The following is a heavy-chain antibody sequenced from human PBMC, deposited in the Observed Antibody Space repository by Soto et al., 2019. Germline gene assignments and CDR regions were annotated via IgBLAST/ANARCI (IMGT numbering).Heavy chain of an antibody. Sequence: SETLSLTCAVYGGSFSGYYWSWIRQPPGKGLEWIGEINHSGSTNYNPSLKSRVTISVDTSKNQFSLKLSSVTAADTAVYYCAGRPAAGTLRGMDVWGQGTTVTVSS. D-gene: IGHD6-13*01. V-gene: IGHV4-34*01. CDR2: INHSGST. CDR3: AGRPAAGTLRGMDV. CDR1: GGSFSGYY. J-gene: IGHJ6*02.